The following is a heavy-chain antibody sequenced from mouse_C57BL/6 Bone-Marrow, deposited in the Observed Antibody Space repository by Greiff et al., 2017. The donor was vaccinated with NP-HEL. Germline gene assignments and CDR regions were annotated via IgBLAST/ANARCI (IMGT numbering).Heavy chain of an antibody. CDR2: IHPNSGST. CDR1: GYTFTSYW. J-gene: IGHJ1*03. V-gene: IGHV1-64*01. D-gene: IGHD2-2*01. CDR3: ARLYYGYERYVDV. Sequence: VQLQQPGAELVKPGASVKLSCKASGYTFTSYWMHWVKQRPGQGLEWIGMIHPNSGSTNYNEKFKSKATLTVDKSSSTAYMQLSSLTSEDSAVYYCARLYYGYERYVDVWGTGTTVTVSS.